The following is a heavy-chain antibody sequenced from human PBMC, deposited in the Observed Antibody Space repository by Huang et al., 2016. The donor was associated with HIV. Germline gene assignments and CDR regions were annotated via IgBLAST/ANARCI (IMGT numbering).Heavy chain of an antibody. J-gene: IGHJ6*02. D-gene: IGHD3-10*01. CDR2: IVPRDGKP. V-gene: IGHV1-69*13. CDR3: PAKIGSDGYFISRGPRSNYYSLDV. CDR1: GKTFSGSA. Sequence: QLQLVQSGAQVKKPGSSVNVSCKASGKTFSGSAISWVRQAPGQRLEWMGGIVPRDGKPQYAQNFQGRVTITADESMTTAYMELTSLTSKDTAVYFCPAKIGSDGYFISRGPRSNYYSLDVWGQGTTVVVSS.